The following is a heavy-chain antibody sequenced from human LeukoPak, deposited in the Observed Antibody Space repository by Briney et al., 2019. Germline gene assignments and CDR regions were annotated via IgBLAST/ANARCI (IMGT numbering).Heavy chain of an antibody. CDR1: VDSISSYY. CDR3: ARGIKDFWSGYPYYFDY. D-gene: IGHD3-3*01. Sequence: PSDTLSLTCTVSVDSISSYYWMWMRQPPGRGGVGIGYIYYSGSTNYNPTIKSRVTISVDTSKKQFYLNLSSVTAEDTAVYYCARGIKDFWSGYPYYFDYWGQGTLVTVSS. CDR2: IYYSGST. V-gene: IGHV4-59*07. J-gene: IGHJ4*02.